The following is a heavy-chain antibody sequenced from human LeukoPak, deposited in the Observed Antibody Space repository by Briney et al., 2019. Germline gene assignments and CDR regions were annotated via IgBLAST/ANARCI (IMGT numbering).Heavy chain of an antibody. Sequence: ASVKVSCKASGYTFTSYGISWVRQAPGQGLEWMGWISTYNGNTDYAQKFQGRVTTTTDTSTSTAYMELRSLRSDDTAVYYCARDPSYSSNWYYDYWGQGTLVTVSS. V-gene: IGHV1-18*01. J-gene: IGHJ4*02. CDR3: ARDPSYSSNWYYDY. CDR1: GYTFTSYG. CDR2: ISTYNGNT. D-gene: IGHD6-13*01.